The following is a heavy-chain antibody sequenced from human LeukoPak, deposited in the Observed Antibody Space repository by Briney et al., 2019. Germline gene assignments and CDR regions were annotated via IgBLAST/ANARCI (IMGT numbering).Heavy chain of an antibody. CDR1: GYTFTGYY. D-gene: IGHD6-13*01. CDR2: INPNSGGT. CDR3: ARSGQSSSWFATNYYYYGMDV. Sequence: ASVKVSCKASGYTFTGYYMHWVRQAPGQGLEWMGWINPNSGGTNYAQKFQGWVTMTRDTSISTAYMELSRLRSDDTAVYYCARSGQSSSWFATNYYYYGMDVWGQGTTVTVSS. V-gene: IGHV1-2*04. J-gene: IGHJ6*02.